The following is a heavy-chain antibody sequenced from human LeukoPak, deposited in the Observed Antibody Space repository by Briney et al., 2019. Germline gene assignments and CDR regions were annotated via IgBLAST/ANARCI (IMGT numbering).Heavy chain of an antibody. J-gene: IGHJ4*02. CDR1: GYTFTSYD. Sequence: ASVKVSCKASGYTFTSYDINWVRQATGQGLEWMGWISGYNGNTNYAQKLQGRVTMTTDTSTRTAYMELRSLRSDDTAVYYCARDYCSSTSCYLDYWGQGTLVTVSS. CDR2: ISGYNGNT. V-gene: IGHV1-18*01. CDR3: ARDYCSSTSCYLDY. D-gene: IGHD2-2*01.